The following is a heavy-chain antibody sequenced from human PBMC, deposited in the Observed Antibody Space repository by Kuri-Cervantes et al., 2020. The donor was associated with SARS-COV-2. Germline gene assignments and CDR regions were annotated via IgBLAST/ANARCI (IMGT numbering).Heavy chain of an antibody. CDR1: GGSISSGGYY. Sequence: LRLSCTVSGGSISSGGYYWSWVRQHPGRGPEWIGYVYYNGNTFYSPSLKRRVTMSIDTSRNQFSLRLSSVTAADTAVYYCARGGTTVPTSGAFDFWGQGTLVTVSS. J-gene: IGHJ3*01. CDR2: VYYNGNT. V-gene: IGHV4-31*03. D-gene: IGHD4-17*01. CDR3: ARGGTTVPTSGAFDF.